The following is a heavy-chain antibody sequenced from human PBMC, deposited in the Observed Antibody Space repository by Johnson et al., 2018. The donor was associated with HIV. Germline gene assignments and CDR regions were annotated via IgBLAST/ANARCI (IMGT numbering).Heavy chain of an antibody. CDR3: ARVHIAARWSNAFDF. V-gene: IGHV3-30-3*01. CDR2: ISYDGSNE. Sequence: QVQLVESGGGVVQPGRSLRLSCAASGFTFSSYALHWVRQAPGKGLDWVAIISYDGSNEYYADSVKGRFTISRDNSKNTLYLQMDALRPGDTGIYYCARVHIAARWSNAFDFWGQGTMVTVSS. CDR1: GFTFSSYA. D-gene: IGHD6-6*01. J-gene: IGHJ3*01.